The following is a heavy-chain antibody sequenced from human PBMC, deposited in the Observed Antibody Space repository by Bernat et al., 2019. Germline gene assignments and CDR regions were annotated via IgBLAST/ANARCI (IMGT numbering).Heavy chain of an antibody. CDR3: ARVSSSSYVRSWFDP. CDR1: GFTFSDYY. Sequence: QVQLVESGGGLVKPGGSLRLSCAASGFTFSDYYMSWIRQAPGKGLEWVSYISSSSSYTNYADSVKGRFTISRDNAKNSLYLQMNSLRAEDTAVYYCARVSSSSYVRSWFDPWGQGTLVTVSS. J-gene: IGHJ5*02. CDR2: ISSSSSYT. V-gene: IGHV3-11*06. D-gene: IGHD6-6*01.